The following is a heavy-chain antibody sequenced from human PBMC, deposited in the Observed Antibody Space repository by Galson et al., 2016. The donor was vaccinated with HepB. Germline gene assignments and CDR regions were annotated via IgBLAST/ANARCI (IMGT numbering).Heavy chain of an antibody. D-gene: IGHD1-20*01. CDR3: VGGREEDNWNDRTFDN. J-gene: IGHJ3*02. Sequence: SLRLSCAASGFTFNRYDMHWVRQVPGKGLEWVSVMDTTGDTYYAGSVKGRFTISRENAKNSLYLQMNSLRAGDTAVYYCVGGREEDNWNDRTFDNWGQGTIVAFSS. V-gene: IGHV3-13*01. CDR2: MDTTGDT. CDR1: GFTFNRYD.